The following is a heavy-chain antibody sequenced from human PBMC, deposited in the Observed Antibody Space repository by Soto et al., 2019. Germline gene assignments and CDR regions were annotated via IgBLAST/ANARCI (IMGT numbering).Heavy chain of an antibody. J-gene: IGHJ4*02. CDR3: TRGRSMIANDDFEY. CDR2: MSFDGNSK. V-gene: IGHV3-30-3*01. D-gene: IGHD2-21*01. Sequence: ASGGGVFQPGTSLRLSCAASGFAVSSYSMHWVRQAPGKGLEWVAAMSFDGNSKYFADSVKGRLKITRDTSKNTWSLEMESLGVEDSALYHCTRGRSMIANDDFEYWGQGTQVTVSS. CDR1: GFAVSSYS.